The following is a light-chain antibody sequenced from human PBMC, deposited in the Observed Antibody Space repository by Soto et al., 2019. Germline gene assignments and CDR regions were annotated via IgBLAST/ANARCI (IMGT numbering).Light chain of an antibody. Sequence: EIVLTQSPGTLSLSPGERATLSCRASQSVSSSYLAWYQQKPGQAPRQLIYGASSRATGIPDRFSGSGSGTDFTLTITRLEPEDFSVYYCQPSRPSFGGGTRLEIK. V-gene: IGKV3-20*01. CDR3: QPSRPS. J-gene: IGKJ4*01. CDR2: GAS. CDR1: QSVSSSY.